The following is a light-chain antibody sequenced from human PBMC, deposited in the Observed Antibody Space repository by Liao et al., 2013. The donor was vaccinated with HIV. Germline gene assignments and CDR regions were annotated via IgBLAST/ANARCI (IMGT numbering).Light chain of an antibody. V-gene: IGLV3-21*01. J-gene: IGLJ1*01. Sequence: SYELTQPPSVSVAPGKTARITCGGNKIGSRSVNWYQQRPGQAPLLVIYYDSDRPSGIPERFSGSNSGNTATLTISGTQAMDEADYYCQAWDSSTPYVFGTGTKVTVL. CDR1: KIGSRS. CDR2: YDS. CDR3: QAWDSSTPYV.